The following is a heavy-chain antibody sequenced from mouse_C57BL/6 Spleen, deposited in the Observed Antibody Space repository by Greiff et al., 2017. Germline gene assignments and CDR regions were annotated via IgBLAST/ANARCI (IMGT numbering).Heavy chain of an antibody. CDR1: GYTFTSYW. CDR2: IDPNSGGT. Sequence: QVQLQQPGAELVKPGASVKLSCKASGYTFTSYWMHWVKQRPGRGLEWIGRIDPNSGGTKYNEKFKGKATLTVDKPSSTAYMQLSSLTSEDSAVYDCARWGYYDGDDYAMGGWGQGPSVTVAS. CDR3: ARWGYYDGDDYAMGG. V-gene: IGHV1-62-3*01. J-gene: IGHJ4*01. D-gene: IGHD2-3*01.